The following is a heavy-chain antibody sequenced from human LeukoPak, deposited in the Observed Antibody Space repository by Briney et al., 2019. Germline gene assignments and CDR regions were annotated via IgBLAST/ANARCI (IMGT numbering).Heavy chain of an antibody. Sequence: GGSLRLSCAASGFTFSSYAMSWVRQAPGKGLEWVSAISGSGGSTYYADSVKGRFTISRDNSKNTLYLQMNSLRAEDTAVYYCATTPRGPDAFDIWGQGTMVTVSS. D-gene: IGHD4-23*01. CDR2: ISGSGGST. J-gene: IGHJ3*02. CDR3: ATTPRGPDAFDI. CDR1: GFTFSSYA. V-gene: IGHV3-23*01.